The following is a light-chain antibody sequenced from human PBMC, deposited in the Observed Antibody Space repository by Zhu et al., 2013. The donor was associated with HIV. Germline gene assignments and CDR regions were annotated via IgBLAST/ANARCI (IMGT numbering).Light chain of an antibody. CDR1: QPITVW. V-gene: IGKV1-5*01. CDR3: QQYNSYPST. J-gene: IGKJ1*01. CDR2: DAS. Sequence: DIQMTQSPSTLSASVGDRVSITCRASQPITVWLAWYQQKPGKAPKLLMYDASSLESGVPSRFSGHGSGTDFTLTINSLQPDDFAIYYCQQYNSYPSTFGQGLRWKS.